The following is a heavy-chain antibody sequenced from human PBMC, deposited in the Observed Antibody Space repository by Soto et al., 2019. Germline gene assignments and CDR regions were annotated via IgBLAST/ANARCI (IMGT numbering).Heavy chain of an antibody. V-gene: IGHV4-4*07. CDR3: ARAYYEILTGSNAMDF. D-gene: IGHD3-9*01. J-gene: IGHJ6*02. CDR1: GDSLGNYY. Sequence: SETLSLTCTVSGDSLGNYYWFWIRQPVGKGLEWIGRVSSSGNTNANPTLNSRATMSIDTSKNQFSLRLRSVTAADTAVYYCARAYYEILTGSNAMDFWCQATSGTGFS. CDR2: VSSSGNT.